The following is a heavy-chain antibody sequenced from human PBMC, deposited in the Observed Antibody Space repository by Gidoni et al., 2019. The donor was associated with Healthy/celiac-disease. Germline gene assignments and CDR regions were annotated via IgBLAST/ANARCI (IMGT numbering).Heavy chain of an antibody. CDR2: ISYDGSNK. V-gene: IGHV3-30*04. D-gene: IGHD2-2*01. Sequence: QVQLVESGGSVVQPGRPLRPSCAASGFPFISYAMHWGRQAPGKGLEWVAVISYDGSNKYYADSVKGRFTISRDNSKNTLYLQMNSLRAEDTAVYYCARGSPAGYCSSTSCYPTPLDYWGQGTLVTVSS. J-gene: IGHJ4*02. CDR3: ARGSPAGYCSSTSCYPTPLDY. CDR1: GFPFISYA.